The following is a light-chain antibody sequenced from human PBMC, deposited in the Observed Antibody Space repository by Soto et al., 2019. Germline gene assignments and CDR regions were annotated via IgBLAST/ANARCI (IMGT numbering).Light chain of an antibody. Sequence: DLVMTQSPLSLPVTPGEPASISCRSIQSLLHSNGYNYLDWYLQKPGQSPQLLIYLGSNRASGVPDRFSGSGSGTDFTLKISRVEAEDVGVYYCMQALQTPPATFGQGTKVEIK. V-gene: IGKV2-28*01. J-gene: IGKJ1*01. CDR1: QSLLHSNGYNY. CDR2: LGS. CDR3: MQALQTPPAT.